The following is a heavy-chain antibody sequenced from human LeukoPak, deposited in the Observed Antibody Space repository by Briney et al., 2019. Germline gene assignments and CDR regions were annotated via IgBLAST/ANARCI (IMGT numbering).Heavy chain of an antibody. CDR3: ARDLYYYDSSLSPFFDY. Sequence: ASVKVSCEASGYSFTSYYMHWVRQAPGQGLEWMGIINPSGGSTSFAQKFQGRVTMTRDTSTTTVYMELSGLRSEDTAVYYCARDLYYYDSSLSPFFDYWGQGTLVTVSS. V-gene: IGHV1-46*01. J-gene: IGHJ4*02. CDR1: GYSFTSYY. CDR2: INPSGGST. D-gene: IGHD3-22*01.